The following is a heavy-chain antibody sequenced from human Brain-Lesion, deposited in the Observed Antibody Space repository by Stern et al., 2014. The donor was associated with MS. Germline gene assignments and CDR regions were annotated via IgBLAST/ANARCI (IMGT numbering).Heavy chain of an antibody. Sequence: QVQLQQWGAGLLKPSETLSLTCGVYGGSFSGYYWTWIRQPPGKGLGWIGEINHSGRINYNPSLESRVTMSVDTSKHQLSLRLSSATAADTAVYYCARDVGGAFDYWGQGTLVTVSS. V-gene: IGHV4-34*01. D-gene: IGHD2-21*01. J-gene: IGHJ4*02. CDR2: INHSGRI. CDR1: GGSFSGYY. CDR3: ARDVGGAFDY.